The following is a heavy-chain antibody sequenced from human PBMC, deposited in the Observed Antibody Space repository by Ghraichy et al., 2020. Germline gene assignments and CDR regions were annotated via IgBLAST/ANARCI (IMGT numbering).Heavy chain of an antibody. CDR3: AKGPGDGTYYWFDS. D-gene: IGHD1-26*01. CDR2: ISGDGAST. CDR1: GFTFRSYA. Sequence: GESLRLSCAASGFTFRSYAMTWVRQAPGKGLEWVSSISGDGASTYYPASVKGRFTISRDNPKNTLYLQLNSLRAEDTAVYYCAKGPGDGTYYWFDSWGQGTLVTVSS. J-gene: IGHJ5*01. V-gene: IGHV3-23*01.